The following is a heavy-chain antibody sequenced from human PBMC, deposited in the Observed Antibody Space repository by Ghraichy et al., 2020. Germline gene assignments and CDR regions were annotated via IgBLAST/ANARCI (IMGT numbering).Heavy chain of an antibody. CDR3: ARHQLLTYDVFNL. Sequence: SETLSLICTVSDDAISRYYWSWIRQPPGKGLEWIGYIHISGSTNYNPSLKSRVTISIDTSKNQFSLKLSSVTAADTAVYYCARHQLLTYDVFNLWGQGTVVTVSS. V-gene: IGHV4-4*09. J-gene: IGHJ3*01. CDR2: IHISGST. CDR1: DDAISRYY. D-gene: IGHD5-24*01.